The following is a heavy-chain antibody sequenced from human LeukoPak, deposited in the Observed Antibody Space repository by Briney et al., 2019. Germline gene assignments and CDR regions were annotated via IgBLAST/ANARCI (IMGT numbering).Heavy chain of an antibody. Sequence: PSETRSITCAGYGGSFSGYYWSWLRQPPGKGLEWIGEINHSGSTNYNPSLKSRVTISVDTSKNQFSLKLSSVTAADTAVYYCARGRAPGCYDFWSGYFFFDYWGQGTLVTVSS. V-gene: IGHV4-34*01. CDR2: INHSGST. J-gene: IGHJ4*02. CDR1: GGSFSGYY. D-gene: IGHD3-3*01. CDR3: ARGRAPGCYDFWSGYFFFDY.